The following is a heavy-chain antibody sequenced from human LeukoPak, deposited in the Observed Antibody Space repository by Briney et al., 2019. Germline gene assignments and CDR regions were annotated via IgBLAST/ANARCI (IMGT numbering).Heavy chain of an antibody. CDR3: AGTTRYQDILTGYSVDY. Sequence: SETLSLTCAVYGGSFSGYYWSWIRQLPGKGLEWIGEINHSGSTNYNPSLKSRVTISVDTSKNQFSLKLSSVTAADTAVYYCAGTTRYQDILTGYSVDYWGQGTLVTVSS. CDR1: GGSFSGYY. CDR2: INHSGST. D-gene: IGHD3-9*01. J-gene: IGHJ4*02. V-gene: IGHV4-34*01.